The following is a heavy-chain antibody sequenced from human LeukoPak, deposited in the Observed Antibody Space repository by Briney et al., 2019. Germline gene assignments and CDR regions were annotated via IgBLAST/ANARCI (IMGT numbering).Heavy chain of an antibody. CDR3: ARDRTYSSSDY. Sequence: PGGSLRLSCAASGFTVSSNYMSWVRQAPGKGLEWVSVIYSGGSTYYADSVKGRFTFSRDNSKNTLYLQMNSLRAEDTAVYYCARDRTYSSSDYWGQGTLVTVSS. CDR2: IYSGGST. J-gene: IGHJ4*02. D-gene: IGHD6-6*01. V-gene: IGHV3-66*01. CDR1: GFTVSSNY.